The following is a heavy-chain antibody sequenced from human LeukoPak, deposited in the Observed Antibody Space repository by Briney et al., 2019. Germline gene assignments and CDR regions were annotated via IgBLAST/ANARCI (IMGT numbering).Heavy chain of an antibody. CDR1: GYTFTGYY. Sequence: ASVKVSCKASGYTFTGYYMHWVRQAPGQGLEWMGWIDPNSGGTNYAQKFQGRVTMTRDTSISTAYMELSRLRSDDTAAYYCARAVARFRFDYWGQGTLVTVSS. CDR3: ARAVARFRFDY. V-gene: IGHV1-2*02. J-gene: IGHJ4*02. CDR2: IDPNSGGT. D-gene: IGHD3-3*01.